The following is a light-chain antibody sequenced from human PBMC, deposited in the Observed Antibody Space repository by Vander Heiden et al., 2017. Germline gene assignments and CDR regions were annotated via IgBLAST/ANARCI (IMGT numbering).Light chain of an antibody. CDR3: QQYNSDSGT. V-gene: IGKV1-5*03. CDR2: KAS. CDR1: QSISSW. J-gene: IGKJ4*01. Sequence: DIQMTQSPSTLSASVGDRVTITGRASQSISSWLAWYQQKPGKAPKLLIYKASSLESGVPSRFSGSGSGTEFTLTISSLQPDDFATYYCQQYNSDSGTFGEGTKVEIK.